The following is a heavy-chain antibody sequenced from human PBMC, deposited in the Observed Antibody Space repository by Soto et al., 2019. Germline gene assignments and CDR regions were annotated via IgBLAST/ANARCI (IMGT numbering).Heavy chain of an antibody. CDR1: GFTFSIYS. Sequence: GGSLRLSCAASGFTFSIYSMNWVRQAPGKGLEWISYINSGSSTIYYADSVRGRFTISRDNAKNSLYLQMNSLSAEDTAVYYCARYDCNTPTCPQDPFAIWGQGTMVT. D-gene: IGHD3-3*01. J-gene: IGHJ3*02. CDR2: INSGSSTI. CDR3: ARYDCNTPTCPQDPFAI. V-gene: IGHV3-48*01.